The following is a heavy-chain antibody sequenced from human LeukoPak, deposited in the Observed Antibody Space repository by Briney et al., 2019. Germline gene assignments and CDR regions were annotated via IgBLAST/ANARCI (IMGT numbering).Heavy chain of an antibody. CDR3: ARGSATYDY. CDR1: GFTFSSYC. CDR2: INHGGSER. V-gene: IGHV3-7*04. Sequence: PGGSLTLSCAASGFTFSSYCMSWVRQAPGKGLEWVANINHGGSERYYVESVKGRFTISRDNAKNSLYLQMNSLRADDTAVYYCARGSATYDYWGQGTLVTVSS. J-gene: IGHJ4*02.